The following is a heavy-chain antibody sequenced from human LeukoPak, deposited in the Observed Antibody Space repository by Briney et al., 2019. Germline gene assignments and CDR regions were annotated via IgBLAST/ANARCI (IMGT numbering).Heavy chain of an antibody. J-gene: IGHJ4*02. Sequence: PGGSLRLSCAASGFIFNNYGMHWVRQAPGKGLEWVAAISYDGSNKNYADSVKGRFTISRDSSKNTVHLQMNSLRVEDTAVYYCAKDWAPYCGGDCYFNYWGQGTLVTVSS. CDR1: GFIFNNYG. CDR2: ISYDGSNK. CDR3: AKDWAPYCGGDCYFNY. V-gene: IGHV3-30*18. D-gene: IGHD2-21*02.